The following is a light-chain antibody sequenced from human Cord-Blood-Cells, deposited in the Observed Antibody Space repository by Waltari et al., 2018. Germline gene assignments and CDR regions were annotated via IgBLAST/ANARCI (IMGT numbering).Light chain of an antibody. Sequence: QSALTQPASVSGSPGQSITISCPGTSSYVGGYNSVSWYQQHPGKAPKLRIYDVSKRPSGVSNRFSGSKSGNTASLTISGLQAEDEADYYCSSYTSSSTRVFGGGTKLTVL. CDR3: SSYTSSSTRV. CDR2: DVS. J-gene: IGLJ3*02. V-gene: IGLV2-14*01. CDR1: SSYVGGYNS.